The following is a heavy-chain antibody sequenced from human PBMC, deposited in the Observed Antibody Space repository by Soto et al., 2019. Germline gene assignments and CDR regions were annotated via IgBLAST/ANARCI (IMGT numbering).Heavy chain of an antibody. V-gene: IGHV1-69*13. J-gene: IGHJ6*02. CDR2: IIPIFGTA. Sequence: SVKVSCTASGGTFSSYAISWVRQAPGQGLEWMGGIIPIFGTANYAQKFQGRVTITADESTSTAYMELSSLRSEDTAVYYCARVTTNVDTAMGHYYYYGMDVWGQGTTVTVSS. CDR3: ARVTTNVDTAMGHYYYYGMDV. CDR1: GGTFSSYA. D-gene: IGHD5-18*01.